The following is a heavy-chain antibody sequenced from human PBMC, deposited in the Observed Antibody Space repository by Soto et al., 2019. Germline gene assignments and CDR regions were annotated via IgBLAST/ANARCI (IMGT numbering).Heavy chain of an antibody. J-gene: IGHJ5*02. CDR3: AIDRIHFDRTAYSGRRFFDP. CDR1: GGTFNNNG. CDR2: LIPMFGTG. Sequence: RASVKVSCKASGGTFNNNGVTWVRQAPGQGLEWMGVLIPMFGTGSYAQRFQGRVTLIADKSTSTAYMKPNSLRSENTAVYYCAIDRIHFDRTAYSGRRFFDPWGQGTLVTVSS. D-gene: IGHD2-21*02. V-gene: IGHV1-69*06.